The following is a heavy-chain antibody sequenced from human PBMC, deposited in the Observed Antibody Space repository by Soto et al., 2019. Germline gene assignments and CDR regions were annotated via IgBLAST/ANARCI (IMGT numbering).Heavy chain of an antibody. CDR3: AREEQLYWFDP. CDR1: GGSISSGGYY. D-gene: IGHD6-13*01. CDR2: IYYSGST. J-gene: IGHJ5*02. Sequence: SETLSLTCTVSGGSISSGGYYWSWIRQHPGKGLEWIGYIYYSGSTYYNPSLKSRVTISVDTSKNQFSLKLRSVTAADTAVYYCAREEQLYWFDPWGQGTLVTVSS. V-gene: IGHV4-31*03.